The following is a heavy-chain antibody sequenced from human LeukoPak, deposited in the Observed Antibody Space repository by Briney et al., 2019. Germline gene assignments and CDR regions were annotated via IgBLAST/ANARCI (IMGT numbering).Heavy chain of an antibody. CDR1: GGSISSYC. J-gene: IGHJ5*02. Sequence: PSETLSLTCTVSGGSISSYCWSWIRQPPGKGLNWIGYIYYSGSTNYTPSLKSRVTISVDTSKNQFSLKLSSVTAADAAVYYCARGITIFGVVIRFDPWGQGTLVTVSS. CDR3: ARGITIFGVVIRFDP. V-gene: IGHV4-59*01. D-gene: IGHD3-3*01. CDR2: IYYSGST.